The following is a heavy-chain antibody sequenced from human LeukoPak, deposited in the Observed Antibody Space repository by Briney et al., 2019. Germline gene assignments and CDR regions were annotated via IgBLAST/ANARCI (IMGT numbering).Heavy chain of an antibody. CDR1: GFTFTRYS. J-gene: IGHJ5*02. CDR3: AKALRPLVGAYFDP. CDR2: ISGSGGST. Sequence: PGGSLRLSCAASGFTFTRYSMNWVRQAPGKGLEWVSAISGSGGSTYYADSVKGRFTISRDNSKNTLYLQMNSLRAEDTAVYYCAKALRPLVGAYFDPWGQGTLVTVSS. V-gene: IGHV3-23*01. D-gene: IGHD1-26*01.